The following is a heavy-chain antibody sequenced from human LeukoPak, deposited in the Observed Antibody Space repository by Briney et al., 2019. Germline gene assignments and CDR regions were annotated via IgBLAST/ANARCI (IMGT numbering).Heavy chain of an antibody. V-gene: IGHV7-4-1*02. D-gene: IGHD6-13*01. J-gene: IGHJ4*02. CDR2: INTNTGNP. CDR1: GYTFTSYG. Sequence: ASVKVSCKASGYTFTSYGISWVRQAPGQGLEWMGWINTNTGNPTYAQGFTGRFVFSLDTSVSTAYLQISSLKAEDTAVYYCASGAGNFDYWGQGTLVTVSS. CDR3: ASGAGNFDY.